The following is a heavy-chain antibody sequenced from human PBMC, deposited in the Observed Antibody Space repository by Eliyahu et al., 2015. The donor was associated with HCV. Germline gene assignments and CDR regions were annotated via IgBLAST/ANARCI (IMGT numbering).Heavy chain of an antibody. CDR3: ARQGGLRGAFDY. J-gene: IGHJ4*02. V-gene: IGHV5-51*01. D-gene: IGHD3-10*01. Sequence: EVQLVQSGAEVKKPGXSLKISCEGSGYSFTRSWIGWVRQXAGKGLEWVGVIFPGDSDTRYSPSFQGQVTFSADKSMSTAFLQWSSLKASDTAMYYCARQGGLRGAFDYWSQGTLVTVSS. CDR2: IFPGDSDT. CDR1: GYSFTRSW.